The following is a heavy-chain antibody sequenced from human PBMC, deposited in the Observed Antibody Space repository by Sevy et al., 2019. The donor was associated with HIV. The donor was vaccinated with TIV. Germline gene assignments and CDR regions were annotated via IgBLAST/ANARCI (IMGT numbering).Heavy chain of an antibody. CDR1: GYSFTGYF. CDR2: INPSIGGT. V-gene: IGHV1-2*02. Sequence: ASVKVSCKASGYSFTGYFIHWVRQAPGQGLEWMGWINPSIGGTMSAQKFHDKVTMTRDTSINTAYLELSRLRSDDTAVYYCARELDDFWSGYQFWGQGTLVTVSS. D-gene: IGHD3-3*01. J-gene: IGHJ4*02. CDR3: ARELDDFWSGYQF.